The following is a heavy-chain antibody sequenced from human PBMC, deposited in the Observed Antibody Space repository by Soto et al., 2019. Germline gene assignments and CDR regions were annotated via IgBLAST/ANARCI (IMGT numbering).Heavy chain of an antibody. J-gene: IGHJ5*02. Sequence: PGESLKISCKASGYSFTTYWITWVRQMPGKGLEWMGRIDPSDSYANYSPSFQGHVTTSADKSINTAYLQWSSLKASDTAIYYCGRVRVDKAEGWFDPWGQGTLVTVSS. V-gene: IGHV5-10-1*01. CDR1: GYSFTTYW. CDR2: IDPSDSYA. D-gene: IGHD5-18*01. CDR3: GRVRVDKAEGWFDP.